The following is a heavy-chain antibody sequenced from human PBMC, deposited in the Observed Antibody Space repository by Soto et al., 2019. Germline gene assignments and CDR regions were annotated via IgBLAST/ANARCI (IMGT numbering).Heavy chain of an antibody. Sequence: SLRLSCAASGFTFSTYGIHWVRQAPGKGLEWVAVISFDGTNTYEADSVKGRFTISRDNSKNALYLQMNSLRIEDTAVYYCAKDLALYQIGSHYGMDVWGPGTTVTVSS. CDR3: AKDLALYQIGSHYGMDV. CDR1: GFTFSTYG. J-gene: IGHJ6*02. D-gene: IGHD2-2*01. CDR2: ISFDGTNT. V-gene: IGHV3-30*18.